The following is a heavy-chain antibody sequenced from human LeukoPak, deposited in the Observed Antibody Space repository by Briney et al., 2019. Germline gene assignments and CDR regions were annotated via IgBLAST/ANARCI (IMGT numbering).Heavy chain of an antibody. CDR2: ISSSSSYI. D-gene: IGHD6-6*01. CDR1: GFTFSSYS. Sequence: GGSLRLSCAASGFTFSSYSMNWVRQAPGKGLEWVSSISSSSSYIYYADSVKGRFTISRDNAKNSLYLQMNSLRAEDTAVYYCAHLWGIAARTVPYYFDYWGQGTLVTVSS. CDR3: AHLWGIAARTVPYYFDY. V-gene: IGHV3-21*01. J-gene: IGHJ4*02.